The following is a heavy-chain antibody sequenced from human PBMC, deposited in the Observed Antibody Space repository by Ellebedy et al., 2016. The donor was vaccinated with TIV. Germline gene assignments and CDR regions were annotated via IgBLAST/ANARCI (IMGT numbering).Heavy chain of an antibody. CDR1: GFTFNTYA. D-gene: IGHD6-13*01. CDR2: ISGSGESK. CDR3: AKAPYSLGWYSGGDH. V-gene: IGHV3-23*01. Sequence: PGGSLRLSCAASGFTFNTYAMSWVRQAPGKGLEWVSAISGSGESKYYTDSVKGRFTISRDNSKNTLYLQMDSLRVEDTAIYYCAKAPYSLGWYSGGDHWGQGTLVTVSS. J-gene: IGHJ4*02.